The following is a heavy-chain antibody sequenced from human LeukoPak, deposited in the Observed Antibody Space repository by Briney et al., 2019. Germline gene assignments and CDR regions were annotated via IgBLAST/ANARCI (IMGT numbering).Heavy chain of an antibody. V-gene: IGHV3-53*01. CDR1: GFTVSNNY. J-gene: IGHJ4*02. CDR3: ASGGTGARKFYSDPFHY. CDR2: LYSAGAT. Sequence: GGSLRLSCAASGFTVSNNYMSWVRQAPGRGLEWVSILYSAGATFYTDAARGRFTISRDSSKNTMCLQMNSLRAEDTAVYYCASGGTGARKFYSDPFHYWGQGTLVTVSS. D-gene: IGHD2-15*01.